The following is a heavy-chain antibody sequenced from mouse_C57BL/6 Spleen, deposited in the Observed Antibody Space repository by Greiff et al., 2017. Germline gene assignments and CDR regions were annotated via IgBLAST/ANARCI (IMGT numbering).Heavy chain of an antibody. D-gene: IGHD1-1*01. CDR2: IRNKANGYTT. Sequence: EVMLVESGGGLVQPGGSLSLSCAASGFTFTDYYMSWVRQPPGKALEWLGFIRNKANGYTTEYSASVKGRFTISRDNSQSILYLQMNALRAEDSATKYCARGDYGSSYWYFDVWGTGTTVTVSS. CDR3: ARGDYGSSYWYFDV. CDR1: GFTFTDYY. V-gene: IGHV7-3*01. J-gene: IGHJ1*03.